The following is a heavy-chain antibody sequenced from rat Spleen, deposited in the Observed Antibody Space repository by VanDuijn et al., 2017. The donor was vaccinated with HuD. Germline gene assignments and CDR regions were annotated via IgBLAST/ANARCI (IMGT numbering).Heavy chain of an antibody. CDR1: GFTFSNYG. D-gene: IGHD1-11*01. CDR3: ATDRATEGIGDY. CDR2: ISPRGGST. J-gene: IGHJ2*01. Sequence: EVQLVESGGGLVQPGRSLKLSCAASGFTFSNYGMHWIRQAPTKGLEWVASISPRGGSTYYRDSVKGRFTISRDNAKSTLSLQMDSLRAEDTATYYCATDRATEGIGDYWGQGVMVTVSS. V-gene: IGHV5-19*01.